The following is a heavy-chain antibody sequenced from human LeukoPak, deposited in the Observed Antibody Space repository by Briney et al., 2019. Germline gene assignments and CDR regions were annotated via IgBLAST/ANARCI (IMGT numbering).Heavy chain of an antibody. V-gene: IGHV3-23*01. CDR2: MTGGGGST. J-gene: IGHJ4*02. Sequence: TAGSLRLSCSVSGFIFSNYAMSWVRQAPGKGLEWVSAMTGGGGSTYYADSVKGRFTISRDNSKNTLYLQMNSLRDEDTAVYYCAKDPPVAGYFDYWGQGTLVTVSS. CDR1: GFIFSNYA. CDR3: AKDPPVAGYFDY. D-gene: IGHD6-19*01.